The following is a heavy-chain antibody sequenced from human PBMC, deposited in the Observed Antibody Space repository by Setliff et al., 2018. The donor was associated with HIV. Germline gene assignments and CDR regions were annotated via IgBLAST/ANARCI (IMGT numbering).Heavy chain of an antibody. CDR3: ARELLWEALDAFDI. J-gene: IGHJ3*02. CDR1: GFTFSSYE. V-gene: IGHV3-48*03. D-gene: IGHD3-16*01. Sequence: LRLSCAASGFTFSSYEMNWVRQAPGKGLEWVSYISSSGSTIYYADSVKGRFTISRDNAKNSLYLQMNSLRAEDTAVYYCARELLWEALDAFDIWGQGTMVTVSS. CDR2: ISSSGSTI.